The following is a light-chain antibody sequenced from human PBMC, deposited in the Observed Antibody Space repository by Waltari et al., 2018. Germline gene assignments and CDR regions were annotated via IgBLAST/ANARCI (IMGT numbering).Light chain of an antibody. J-gene: IGKJ1*01. CDR3: QQGNSFPPT. CDR2: GAS. V-gene: IGKV1-12*01. Sequence: DIQMTQFPSAVSASVGDRFTMTCRASQGISNWLAWYQQKPGKAPKLLIYGASILQTGVPSRFSAGGSGTDFTLTISNLQPDDFATYFCQQGNSFPPTFGQGTKVEVK. CDR1: QGISNW.